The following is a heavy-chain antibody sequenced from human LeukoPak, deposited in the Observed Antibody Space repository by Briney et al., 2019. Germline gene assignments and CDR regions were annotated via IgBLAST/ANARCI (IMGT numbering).Heavy chain of an antibody. Sequence: GESLKISCKGSGYIFTSYWIGWVRQMPGKGLEWMGIIYPGDSDTRYNPSFQGQVTISADKSISTAYLQWSSLKASDTAMYYCAFYGSGSYYTTRDNWFDPWGQGTLVTVSS. V-gene: IGHV5-51*01. CDR2: IYPGDSDT. CDR1: GYIFTSYW. D-gene: IGHD3-10*01. CDR3: AFYGSGSYYTTRDNWFDP. J-gene: IGHJ5*02.